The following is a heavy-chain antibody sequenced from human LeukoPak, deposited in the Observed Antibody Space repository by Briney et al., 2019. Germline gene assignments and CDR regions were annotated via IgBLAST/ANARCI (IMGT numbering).Heavy chain of an antibody. Sequence: GGSLRLSCAASGFTFSSYAMSWVRQAPGKGLEWGSAISGSGGSTYYADSVKGRFTISRDNSKNSLYLQMNSLRAEDTAVYYCARDLRVAVEMATWGFDYWGQGTLVTVSS. V-gene: IGHV3-23*01. CDR2: ISGSGGST. CDR1: GFTFSSYA. D-gene: IGHD5-24*01. CDR3: ARDLRVAVEMATWGFDY. J-gene: IGHJ4*02.